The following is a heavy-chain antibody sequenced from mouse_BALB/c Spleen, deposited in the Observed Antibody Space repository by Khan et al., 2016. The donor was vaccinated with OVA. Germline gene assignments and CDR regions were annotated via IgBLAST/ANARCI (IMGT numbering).Heavy chain of an antibody. J-gene: IGHJ4*01. Sequence: QIQLVQSGPEVKKPGETVKLSCKASGHTFTKFGMNWVKQAPGKGLKWMGWITTYTGEPTYADAFNGRFAFSLETSPSTAYLQINNLKNEDTATYFCSRPPYVSYVLDNWGQGTSVTVSS. CDR1: GHTFTKFG. D-gene: IGHD1-1*01. CDR2: ITTYTGEP. CDR3: SRPPYVSYVLDN. V-gene: IGHV9-3-1*01.